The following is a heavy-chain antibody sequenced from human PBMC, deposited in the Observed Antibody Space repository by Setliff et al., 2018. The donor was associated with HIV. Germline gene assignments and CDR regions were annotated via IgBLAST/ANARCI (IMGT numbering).Heavy chain of an antibody. CDR1: GYAFSNYG. Sequence: GASVKVSCKASGYAFSNYGINWVRQAPGLELEWMGWISGYNAKTDFAQKFRDRVSVTTDSSASTVYMEVMRLTSDDTAVYYCAREGVATPDEEGYYFDQWGQGTLVTVSS. V-gene: IGHV1-18*01. CDR3: AREGVATPDEEGYYFDQ. J-gene: IGHJ4*02. CDR2: ISGYNAKT. D-gene: IGHD6-13*01.